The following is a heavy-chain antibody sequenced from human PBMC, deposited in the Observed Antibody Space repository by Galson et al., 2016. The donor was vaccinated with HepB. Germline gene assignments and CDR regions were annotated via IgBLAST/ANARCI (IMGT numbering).Heavy chain of an antibody. CDR3: SRVPRYYADYSSGFGDC. J-gene: IGHJ4*02. Sequence: SLRLSCAASGFPFSSYAMSWVRQAPGKGLAWVSTISGAGTASYAYSVKGRFTISRDNSKNTLDLQMDSLRVEDTALYFCSRVPRYYADYSSGFGDCWGQGTLPTVSS. V-gene: IGHV3-23*01. CDR2: ISGAGTA. D-gene: IGHD4-17*01. CDR1: GFPFSSYA.